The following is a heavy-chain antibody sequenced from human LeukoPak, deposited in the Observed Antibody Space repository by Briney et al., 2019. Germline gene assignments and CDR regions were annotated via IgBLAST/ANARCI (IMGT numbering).Heavy chain of an antibody. J-gene: IGHJ3*02. Sequence: GGSLRLSWAASGFTFSSYWMSWVRQAPGKGLEWVANIKQDGSEKYYVDSVKGRFTISRDNAKNSLYLQMNSLRAEDTAVYYCARWCSMGTVLRFLEWHAFDIWGQGTMVTVSS. D-gene: IGHD3-3*01. CDR1: GFTFSSYW. CDR3: ARWCSMGTVLRFLEWHAFDI. CDR2: IKQDGSEK. V-gene: IGHV3-7*01.